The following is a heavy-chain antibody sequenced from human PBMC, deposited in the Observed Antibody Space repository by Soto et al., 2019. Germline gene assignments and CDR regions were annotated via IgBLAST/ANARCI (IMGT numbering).Heavy chain of an antibody. CDR2: TIPMFGTT. V-gene: IGHV1-69*12. D-gene: IGHD3-22*01. CDR3: TRCGIRYHSIGYYLGIDGMDV. J-gene: IGHJ6*02. Sequence: QVQLVQSGAEVKKPESSVRVDCKASGGTFNSYAITWVRQAPGQGLEWMGGTIPMFGTTNYAEKFQGRVTITADESTNTAYMELSSLRSEDTAVYYCTRCGIRYHSIGYYLGIDGMDVWGQGTTVIVSS. CDR1: GGTFNSYA.